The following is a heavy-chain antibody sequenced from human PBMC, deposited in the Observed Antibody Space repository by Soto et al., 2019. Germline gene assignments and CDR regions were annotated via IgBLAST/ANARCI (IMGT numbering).Heavy chain of an antibody. D-gene: IGHD2-15*01. Sequence: EVQLVESGGGLVQPGGSLRLSCAASGFTFSSYWMTWVRQAPGKGLQWVANINQDGSEKYYVDSVRGRFTVSRDNVKNSLYLHMNSLRAEDTAVYSCARVLSPHLSWGQGTLVTGSS. CDR3: ARVLSPHLS. CDR1: GFTFSSYW. J-gene: IGHJ5*02. CDR2: INQDGSEK. V-gene: IGHV3-7*03.